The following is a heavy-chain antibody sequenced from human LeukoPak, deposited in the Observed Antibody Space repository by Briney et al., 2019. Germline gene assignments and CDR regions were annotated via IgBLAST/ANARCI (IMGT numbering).Heavy chain of an antibody. J-gene: IGHJ4*02. V-gene: IGHV5-51*01. CDR1: GYSFTSNW. CDR2: IYPGDSDT. CDR3: ARRRGSSFEDY. Sequence: GESLKISCKGSGYSFTSNWIGWVRQMPGEGLEWMGIIYPGDSDTTYSPSFQGQVTISADNSISTAYLQWTSLKASDTAMYYCARRRGSSFEDYWGQGTLVTVSS. D-gene: IGHD6-13*01.